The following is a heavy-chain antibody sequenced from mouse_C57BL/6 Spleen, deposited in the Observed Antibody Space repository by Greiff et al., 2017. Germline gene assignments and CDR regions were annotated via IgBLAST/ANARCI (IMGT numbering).Heavy chain of an antibody. V-gene: IGHV5-6*01. CDR1: GFTFSSYG. CDR2: ISSGGSYT. D-gene: IGHD2-13*01. CDR3: ARQGDVPYFDY. J-gene: IGHJ2*01. Sequence: EVKLVESGGDLVKPGGSLKLSCAASGFTFSSYGMSWVRQTPDKRLEWVATISSGGSYTYYPDSVKGRFTITRDNATNTLYLQLSSLKSADTAMYYGARQGDVPYFDYWGQGTTLTVSS.